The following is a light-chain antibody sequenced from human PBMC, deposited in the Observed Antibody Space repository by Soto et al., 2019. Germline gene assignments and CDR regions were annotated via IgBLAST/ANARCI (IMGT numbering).Light chain of an antibody. J-gene: IGKJ5*01. CDR3: KQSYSTPIT. Sequence: DIHITQSPSSLSASVGDRVTITCRASQSISSYLNWYQQKPGKAHKLLIYAAYSLQSGVQSRFSGSGSGTDFTLTIRSLQPEDFATYYCKQSYSTPITFGQGTRLEIK. V-gene: IGKV1-39*01. CDR1: QSISSY. CDR2: AAY.